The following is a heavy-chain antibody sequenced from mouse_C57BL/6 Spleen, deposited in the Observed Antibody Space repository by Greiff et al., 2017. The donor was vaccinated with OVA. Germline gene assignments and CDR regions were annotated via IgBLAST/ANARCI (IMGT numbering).Heavy chain of an antibody. CDR2: IYPGSGST. D-gene: IGHD2-3*01. Sequence: QVQLQQSGAELVKPGASVKMSCKASGYTFTSYWITWVKQRPGPGLEWIGDIYPGSGSTNYNEKFKSKATLTVDTSSSTAYMQLSSLTSEDSAVYYCARGGWLLRYFDYWGQGTTLTVSS. J-gene: IGHJ2*01. CDR3: ARGGWLLRYFDY. V-gene: IGHV1-55*01. CDR1: GYTFTSYW.